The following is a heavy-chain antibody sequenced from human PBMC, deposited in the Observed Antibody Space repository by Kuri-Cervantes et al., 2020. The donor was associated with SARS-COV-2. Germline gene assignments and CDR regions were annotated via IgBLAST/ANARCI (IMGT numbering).Heavy chain of an antibody. D-gene: IGHD3-16*01. J-gene: IGHJ6*02. CDR3: ARGLGAVSTVDFYFGLDV. V-gene: IGHV3-11*06. CDR2: ISPSMANT. CDR1: GFTFSDYY. Sequence: GASLKISCEGAGFTFSDYYMSWVRQAPGKGLGWLSNISPSMANTYYADSVRSRFTISRDNAKNSLYLQMTGLRVDDTAVYYCARGLGAVSTVDFYFGLDVWGQGTTVTVSS.